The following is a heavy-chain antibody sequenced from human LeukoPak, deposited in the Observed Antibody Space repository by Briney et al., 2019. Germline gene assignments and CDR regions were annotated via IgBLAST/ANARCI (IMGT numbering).Heavy chain of an antibody. J-gene: IGHJ5*02. Sequence: SETLSLTCTASGGSISSGSYYWSWIRQPAGKGLEWIGRIYTSGSTNYNPSLKSRVTISLDTSKNQFSLRLSSVTAADTAVYYCAKGAGGFSYYNWFDPWGQGTLVTVSS. CDR1: GGSISSGSYY. CDR2: IYTSGST. D-gene: IGHD5-18*01. V-gene: IGHV4-61*02. CDR3: AKGAGGFSYYNWFDP.